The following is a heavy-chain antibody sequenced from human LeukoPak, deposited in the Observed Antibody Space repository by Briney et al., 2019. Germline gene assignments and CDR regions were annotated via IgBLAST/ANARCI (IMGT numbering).Heavy chain of an antibody. CDR3: ARDNRDWAFDY. J-gene: IGHJ4*02. D-gene: IGHD2-21*02. CDR2: INDKGVDK. Sequence: GGSLRLSCAASRFNFRGSGMHWVRQAPGTGLEWVAFINDKGVDKNYADSVKGRFTISRDNSKNTLVLQMNSLRSEDTAVYFCARDNRDWAFDYWGQGTLVTVSS. CDR1: RFNFRGSG. V-gene: IGHV3-30*02.